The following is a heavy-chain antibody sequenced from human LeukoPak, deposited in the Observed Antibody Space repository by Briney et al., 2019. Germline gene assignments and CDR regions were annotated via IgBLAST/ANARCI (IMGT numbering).Heavy chain of an antibody. CDR3: ARDDGWFRFEH. Sequence: GSLRLSCAASGFTFNSYWMTWVRQAPGKGLEWVAHIKEDGSQTQYVDSVKGRFTISRDNARNSLFLQMNTLRVEDTAVYYCARDDGWFRFEHWGRGTLVTVSS. V-gene: IGHV3-7*01. CDR1: GFTFNSYW. CDR2: IKEDGSQT. D-gene: IGHD3-10*01. J-gene: IGHJ4*02.